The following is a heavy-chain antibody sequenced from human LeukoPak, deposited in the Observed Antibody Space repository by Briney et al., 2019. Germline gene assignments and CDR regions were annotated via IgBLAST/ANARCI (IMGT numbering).Heavy chain of an antibody. D-gene: IGHD3-16*01. J-gene: IGHJ4*02. Sequence: PGGSLRLSCAASGFTFSTYSMSWVRQAPGKGLEWVSYISSSNIYYADSVKGRFTISRDNAKNSLYLQMNSLRAEDTAVYYCAREGGFDYWGQGTLVTVSS. V-gene: IGHV3-48*01. CDR1: GFTFSTYS. CDR3: AREGGFDY. CDR2: ISSSNI.